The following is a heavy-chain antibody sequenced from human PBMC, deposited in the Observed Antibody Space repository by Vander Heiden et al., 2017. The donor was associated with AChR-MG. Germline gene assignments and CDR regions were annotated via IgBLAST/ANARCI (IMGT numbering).Heavy chain of an antibody. CDR2: ISYDGSNK. CDR3: AKAMDY. V-gene: IGHV3-30*18. J-gene: IGHJ4*02. Sequence: QVQLVESGGGVVQPGRSLRLSRAASGFTFSSYGMHWVRQAPGKGLEWVAVISYDGSNKYYADSVKGRFTISRDNSKNTLYLQMNSLRAEDTAVYYCAKAMDYWGQGTLVTVSS. CDR1: GFTFSSYG.